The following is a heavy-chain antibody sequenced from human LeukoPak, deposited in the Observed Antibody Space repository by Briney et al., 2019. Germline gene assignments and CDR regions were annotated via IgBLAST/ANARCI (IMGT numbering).Heavy chain of an antibody. J-gene: IGHJ4*02. CDR1: GFTFSSYG. CDR3: ARASRITMARGVIGPDY. D-gene: IGHD3-10*01. V-gene: IGHV3-33*01. CDR2: IWYDGSNK. Sequence: GGSLRLSCAASGFTFSSYGMHWVRQAPGKGLEWVAVIWYDGSNKYYADSVKGRFTISRDNSKNTLYLQTNSLRAEDTAVYYCARASRITMARGVIGPDYWGQGTLVTVSS.